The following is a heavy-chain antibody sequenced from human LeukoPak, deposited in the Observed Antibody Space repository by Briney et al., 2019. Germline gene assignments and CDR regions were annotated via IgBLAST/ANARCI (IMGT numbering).Heavy chain of an antibody. CDR2: ISGSGGST. CDR3: AKAPVAGYYYYYMDV. CDR1: GFTFSSYA. Sequence: GGSLRLSCAASGFTFSSYAMSWVRQAPGKGLEWVSTISGSGGSTYYADSVKGRFTISRDNSKNTLYLQMNSLRAEDTAVYYCAKAPVAGYYYYYMDVWGKGTTVTVSS. J-gene: IGHJ6*03. V-gene: IGHV3-23*01.